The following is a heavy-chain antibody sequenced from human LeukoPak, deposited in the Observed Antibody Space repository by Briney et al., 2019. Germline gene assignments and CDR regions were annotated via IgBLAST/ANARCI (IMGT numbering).Heavy chain of an antibody. CDR3: AGVEAVGSGYVIPNWFDP. D-gene: IGHD5-12*01. CDR2: IYYSGST. J-gene: IGHJ5*02. V-gene: IGHV4-30-4*01. Sequence: SETLSLTCTVSGGSISSGDYYWSWIRQPPGKGLEWIGYIYYSGSTYYNPSLKSRVTISVDTSKNQFSLKLSFVTAADTAVYYCAGVEAVGSGYVIPNWFDPWGQGTLVTVSS. CDR1: GGSISSGDYY.